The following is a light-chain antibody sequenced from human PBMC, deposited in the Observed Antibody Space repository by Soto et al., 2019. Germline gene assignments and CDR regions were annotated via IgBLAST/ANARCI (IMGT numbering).Light chain of an antibody. CDR3: QQYDNVPYT. CDR1: QDISKS. Sequence: DIQMTQSPSSLSASVGDRVTITCQASQDISKSLNWYQQKPGKAPKLLIYDAANLETGVPSRFSGSGSGTDFTFTITSLHPEDIATYYCQQYDNVPYTFGQGTKLEIK. J-gene: IGKJ2*01. V-gene: IGKV1-33*01. CDR2: DAA.